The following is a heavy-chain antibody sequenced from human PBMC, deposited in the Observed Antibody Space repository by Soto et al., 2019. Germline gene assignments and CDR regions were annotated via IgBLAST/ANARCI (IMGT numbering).Heavy chain of an antibody. J-gene: IGHJ6*02. CDR3: ARPVGSYYVPYYYGMDV. D-gene: IGHD1-26*01. CDR2: IYPGDSDT. Sequence: GESLKISCKGSGYSFTTYWIAWVRQMPGKGLEWMGIIYPGDSDTRYSPSFQGQVTISADKSIGTAYLQWSSLKASDTAMYYCARPVGSYYVPYYYGMDVWGQGTTVTVSS. V-gene: IGHV5-51*01. CDR1: GYSFTTYW.